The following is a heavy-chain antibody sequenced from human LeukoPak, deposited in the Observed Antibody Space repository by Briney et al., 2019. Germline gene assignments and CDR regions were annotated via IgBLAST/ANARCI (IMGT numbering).Heavy chain of an antibody. J-gene: IGHJ4*02. CDR2: LYSGGST. D-gene: IGHD3-10*01. CDR3: ARSPSLSMVRGVIPFDY. V-gene: IGHV3-53*01. Sequence: GGPVTLSCAASVFTVNCNHMMWLPHAPEKGLVGLSDLYSGGSTYYADSVKGRFTISRDNSKNTLYLQMNSLRAEDTAVYYCARSPSLSMVRGVIPFDYWGQGTLVTVSS. CDR1: VFTVNCNH.